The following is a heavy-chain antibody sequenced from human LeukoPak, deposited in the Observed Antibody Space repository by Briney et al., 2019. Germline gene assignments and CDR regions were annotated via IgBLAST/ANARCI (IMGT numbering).Heavy chain of an antibody. CDR3: AKLGCSSTSCYHI. V-gene: IGHV3-21*01. CDR2: ISSSSSYI. J-gene: IGHJ3*02. D-gene: IGHD2-2*01. CDR1: GFTFSSYS. Sequence: GGSLRLSCAASGFTFSSYSMNWVRQAPGKGLEWVSSISSSSSYIYYADSVKGRFTISRDNAKNSLYLQMNSLRAEDTAVYYCAKLGCSSTSCYHIWGQGTMVTVSS.